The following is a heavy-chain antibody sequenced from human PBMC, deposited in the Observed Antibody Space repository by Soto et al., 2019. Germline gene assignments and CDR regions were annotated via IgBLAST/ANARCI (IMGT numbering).Heavy chain of an antibody. D-gene: IGHD3-22*01. Sequence: FSVKLACKASGGTFSSYAISCVRQAPGQGLEWMGGIIPIFGTANYAQKFQGRVTITADESTSTAYMELSSLRSEDTAVYYCARRDSSGAFDIWGQGTMVTVSS. CDR2: IIPIFGTA. CDR1: GGTFSSYA. J-gene: IGHJ3*02. V-gene: IGHV1-69*13. CDR3: ARRDSSGAFDI.